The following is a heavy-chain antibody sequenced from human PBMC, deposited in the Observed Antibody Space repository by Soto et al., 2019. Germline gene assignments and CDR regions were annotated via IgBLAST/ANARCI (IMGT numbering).Heavy chain of an antibody. Sequence: PGGSLRLSCAASGFTFSSYGMHWVRQVLGKGLEWVSSISWNSGNIGYADSVKGRFTTSRDNAKNSLYLQMNSLRPEDTAVYYCARESYDILTGYHKGMDVWGQGTTGTVSS. D-gene: IGHD3-9*01. CDR3: ARESYDILTGYHKGMDV. J-gene: IGHJ6*02. V-gene: IGHV3-9*01. CDR1: GFTFSSYG. CDR2: ISWNSGNI.